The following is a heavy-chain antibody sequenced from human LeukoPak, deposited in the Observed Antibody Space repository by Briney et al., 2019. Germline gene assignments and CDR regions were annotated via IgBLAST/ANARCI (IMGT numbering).Heavy chain of an antibody. J-gene: IGHJ5*02. CDR3: ARDRGAYPNWFDP. Sequence: SETLSLTCSVAGASITSDYWSWIRQPPGKGLEWIGYVHHSGTTKYNPSLNSRVTISMDTSKNQFSLKLSSVTAADTAVYYCARDRGAYPNWFDPWGQGTLVTVSS. CDR2: VHHSGTT. CDR1: GASITSDY. V-gene: IGHV4-4*08.